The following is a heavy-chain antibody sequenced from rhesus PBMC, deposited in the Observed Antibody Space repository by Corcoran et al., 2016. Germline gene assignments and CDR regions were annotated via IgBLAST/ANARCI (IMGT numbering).Heavy chain of an antibody. CDR3: ARKGNFDY. V-gene: IGHV5S1*01. Sequence: VQLVQFGAEVKRPGESPRISCKPSGYSFTSSWTSWVGQMPGKGMKGMGSIYPGDSDTRYNPSFQGHVTISADKSIGTTYLQWSSLKASDTATYYCARKGNFDYWGQGVLVTVSS. D-gene: IGHD5-42*01. J-gene: IGHJ4*01. CDR1: GYSFTSSW. CDR2: IYPGDSDT.